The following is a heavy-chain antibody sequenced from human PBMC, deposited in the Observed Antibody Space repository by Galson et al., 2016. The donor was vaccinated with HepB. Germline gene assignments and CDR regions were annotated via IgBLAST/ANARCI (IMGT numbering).Heavy chain of an antibody. CDR2: IYSNGRT. CDR1: GFGVGSTY. CDR3: ARGPVVTYYSGPTWFDP. V-gene: IGHV3-53*01. J-gene: IGHJ5*02. Sequence: SLRLSCAVSGFGVGSTYMNWVRQAPGEGLEWASVIYSNGRTYYADSMRGRFTVSRDRSKNILYLQMNSLRVEDTAVYYCARGPVVTYYSGPTWFDPWGQGTLVTVSS. D-gene: IGHD3-22*01.